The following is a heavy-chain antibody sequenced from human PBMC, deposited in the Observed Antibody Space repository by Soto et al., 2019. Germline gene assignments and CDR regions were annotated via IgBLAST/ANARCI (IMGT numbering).Heavy chain of an antibody. Sequence: QVQLVQSGAEVKKPGSSVKVSCKVSGDTFSSYGISWVRQAPGQGLEWMGGIIPMYGTANYSQKFQGRVTITADEPTTAAYMELSSLRSEDTAVYLCVRDHGYCTSRSCCRDYFYYGMDVWGQGTTVTVSS. D-gene: IGHD2-2*03. CDR1: GDTFSSYG. CDR2: IIPMYGTA. CDR3: VRDHGYCTSRSCCRDYFYYGMDV. V-gene: IGHV1-69*01. J-gene: IGHJ6*02.